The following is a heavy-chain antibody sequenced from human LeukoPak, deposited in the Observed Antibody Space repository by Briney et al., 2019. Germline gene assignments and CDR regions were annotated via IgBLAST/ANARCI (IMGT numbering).Heavy chain of an antibody. J-gene: IGHJ4*02. CDR1: GISLSTRGGG. V-gene: IGHV2-5*02. D-gene: IGHD3-22*01. CDR2: HSSDDDD. CDR3: AQYGSDDSSGHFVC. Sequence: SGPTLVNATPTLTLTCAFSGISLSTRGGGVGWIRQPPGKALEWLAPHSSDDDDRYTPSLKSRLTITEDPSKNQVDLTMTNMDPVDRATYYCAQYGSDDSSGHFVCWGEGRLVTVSS.